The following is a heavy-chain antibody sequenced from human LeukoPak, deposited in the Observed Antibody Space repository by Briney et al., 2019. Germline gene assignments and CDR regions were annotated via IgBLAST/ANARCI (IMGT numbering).Heavy chain of an antibody. Sequence: GGSLRLSCAASGFTFSSYAMSWVRQAPGKGLEWVSGISGSGDSTYYADSVKGRFTISRDNSKNTLYLQMNSLRAEDTAVYYCAKENYYDSSGYYFDYWGQGTLVTVSS. CDR2: ISGSGDST. CDR1: GFTFSSYA. D-gene: IGHD3-22*01. CDR3: AKENYYDSSGYYFDY. V-gene: IGHV3-23*01. J-gene: IGHJ4*02.